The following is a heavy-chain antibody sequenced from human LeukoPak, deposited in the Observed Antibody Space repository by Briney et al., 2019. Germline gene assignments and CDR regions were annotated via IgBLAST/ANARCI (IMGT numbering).Heavy chain of an antibody. Sequence: GGSLRLSCAASGFTFSSYGMHWVRQAPGKGLEWVAVISYDGSNKYYADSVKGRFTISRDNSKNTLYLQMNSLRAEDTAVYYCAKGFLVIEDWGQGTLVTVSS. D-gene: IGHD3-16*02. CDR2: ISYDGSNK. J-gene: IGHJ4*02. CDR1: GFTFSSYG. CDR3: AKGFLVIED. V-gene: IGHV3-30*18.